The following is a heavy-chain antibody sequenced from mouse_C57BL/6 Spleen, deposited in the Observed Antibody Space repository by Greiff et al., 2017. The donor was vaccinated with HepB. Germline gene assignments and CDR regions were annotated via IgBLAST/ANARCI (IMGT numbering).Heavy chain of an antibody. J-gene: IGHJ4*01. Sequence: QVQLQQSGAELARPGASVKMSCKASGYTFTSYTMHWVKQRPGQGLEWIGYINPSSGYTKYNQKFKDKATLTADKSSSTAYMQLSSLTSEDSAVYYCARGTRPGAMDYWGQGTSVTVSS. V-gene: IGHV1-4*01. CDR1: GYTFTSYT. D-gene: IGHD3-3*01. CDR2: INPSSGYT. CDR3: ARGTRPGAMDY.